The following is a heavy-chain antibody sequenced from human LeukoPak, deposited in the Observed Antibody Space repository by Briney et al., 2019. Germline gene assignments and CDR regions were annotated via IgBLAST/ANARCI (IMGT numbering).Heavy chain of an antibody. Sequence: PSETLSLTCAVYGGSFSGYYWSWIRQPPGKGLEWIGEINHSGSTNYNPSLKSRVTISVDTSKNQFSLKLSSVTAADTAVYYCARGVVVISSGDYWGQGTLVTVSS. CDR3: ARGVVVISSGDY. J-gene: IGHJ4*02. D-gene: IGHD3-22*01. CDR2: INHSGST. CDR1: GGSFSGYY. V-gene: IGHV4-34*01.